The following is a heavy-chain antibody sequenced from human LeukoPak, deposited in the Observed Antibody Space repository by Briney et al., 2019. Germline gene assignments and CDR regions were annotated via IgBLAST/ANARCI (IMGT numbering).Heavy chain of an antibody. CDR2: FDPEDGET. V-gene: IGHV1-24*01. CDR1: GYTLTELS. Sequence: ASVKVSCKVSGYTLTELSMHWVRQAPGKGLEWMGGFDPEDGETIYAQKFQGRVTMTEDTSTDTAYMELSSLRSEDTDVYYCATGAMIPTGTTDYWGQGTLVTVSS. D-gene: IGHD1-7*01. CDR3: ATGAMIPTGTTDY. J-gene: IGHJ4*02.